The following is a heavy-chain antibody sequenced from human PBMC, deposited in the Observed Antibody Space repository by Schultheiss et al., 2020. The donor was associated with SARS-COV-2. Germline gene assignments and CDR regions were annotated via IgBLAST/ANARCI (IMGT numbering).Heavy chain of an antibody. CDR2: ITGSGSDT. Sequence: GGSLRLSCAASELTFRNFALHWVRQAPGKGLECVASITGSGSDTYYADSVKGRFTISRDNSKNTLYLQMNSLRAEDTAVYYCARDWDQGGDYWGQGTLVTVSS. CDR3: ARDWDQGGDY. D-gene: IGHD1-26*01. J-gene: IGHJ4*02. V-gene: IGHV3-23*01. CDR1: ELTFRNFA.